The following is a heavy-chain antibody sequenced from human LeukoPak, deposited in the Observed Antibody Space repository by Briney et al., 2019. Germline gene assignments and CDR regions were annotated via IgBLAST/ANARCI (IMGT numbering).Heavy chain of an antibody. Sequence: GGSLRLSCAASGFTFRNYVIHWVRQAPGKGLEWVAVTSSDLNVKLYADSVKGRFTISRDNSRSTLYLQMNSLRPEDTAIYYCAREGYYGSGSPPSLSFDYWGQGTLVTVSS. CDR2: TSSDLNVK. CDR3: AREGYYGSGSPPSLSFDY. D-gene: IGHD3-10*01. J-gene: IGHJ4*02. CDR1: GFTFRNYV. V-gene: IGHV3-30-3*01.